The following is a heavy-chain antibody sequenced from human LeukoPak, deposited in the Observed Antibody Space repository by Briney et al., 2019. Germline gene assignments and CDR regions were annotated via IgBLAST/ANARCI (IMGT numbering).Heavy chain of an antibody. CDR1: AFTFSKCG. Sequence: GGSLRLSCAASAFTFSKCGMCWVRQAPGKGLEWVAFISYDGNNKEYADSVKGRFTISRDNSKNTLYLQMNSLRAEDTAVYYCAKDSNYYVPDYWGQGTLVTVSS. D-gene: IGHD3-10*02. V-gene: IGHV3-30*18. J-gene: IGHJ4*02. CDR2: ISYDGNNK. CDR3: AKDSNYYVPDY.